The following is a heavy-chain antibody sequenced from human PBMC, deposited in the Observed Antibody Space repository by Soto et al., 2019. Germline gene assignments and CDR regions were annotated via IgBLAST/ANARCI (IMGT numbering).Heavy chain of an antibody. CDR2: ISAYNGRT. D-gene: IGHD5-12*01. CDR3: AQCGDGYNYV. Sequence: VQLVQSGAEVKKPGGSVKVSCKASGYTFTSYGISLVRQAPGQGLEWMGWISAYNGRTNSAQKLQVRVTMTTDTSTRTAYMELRSLISDDTAVDYCAQCGDGYNYVWCQGNLVTASS. V-gene: IGHV1-18*01. J-gene: IGHJ4*02. CDR1: GYTFTSYG.